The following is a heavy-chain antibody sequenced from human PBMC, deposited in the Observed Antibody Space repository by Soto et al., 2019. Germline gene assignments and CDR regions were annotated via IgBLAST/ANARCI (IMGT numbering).Heavy chain of an antibody. J-gene: IGHJ6*02. CDR2: ISGATGNT. Sequence: QVPSLQSGAEVKKPGASVKVSCQASGYNFTKSAIHWVRQAPGQRLEWMGWISGATGNTKYSQKFQGRVTIFRDTSASKAYLELSRLTSEDTSVLYCARDRVAKSGYPAKGMDVWGQGTTVTV. V-gene: IGHV1-3*01. CDR3: ARDRVAKSGYPAKGMDV. CDR1: GYNFTKSA. D-gene: IGHD5-12*01.